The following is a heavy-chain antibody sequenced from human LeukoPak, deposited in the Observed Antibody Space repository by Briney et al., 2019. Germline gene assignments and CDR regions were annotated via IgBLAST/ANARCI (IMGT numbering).Heavy chain of an antibody. Sequence: SETLSLTCTVSGGSISSYYWSWIRQPPGKGLEWIGYIYYSGSANYNPSLKSRVTISVDTSKNQFSLKLSSVTAADTAVYYCARQSGSAAISYYYYGMDVWGQGTTVTVSS. CDR1: GGSISSYY. CDR2: IYYSGSA. J-gene: IGHJ6*02. V-gene: IGHV4-59*08. D-gene: IGHD2-2*01. CDR3: ARQSGSAAISYYYYGMDV.